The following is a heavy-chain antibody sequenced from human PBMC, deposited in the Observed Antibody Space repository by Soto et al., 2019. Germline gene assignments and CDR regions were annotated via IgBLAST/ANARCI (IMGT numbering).Heavy chain of an antibody. CDR3: SKGPRNWGVDY. CDR2: MNPNNGYT. CDR1: GYTFTDYD. J-gene: IGHJ4*02. D-gene: IGHD7-27*01. V-gene: IGHV1-8*01. Sequence: QVQLVQSGAEVKKPGASVKVSCKASGYTFTDYDINWFRQATGQGLEWMGWMNPNNGYTTYAQNFQGRVTMTRSTSNSTGYKALSTLRSEGTAVYYRSKGPRNWGVDYWGQGTLVTVSS.